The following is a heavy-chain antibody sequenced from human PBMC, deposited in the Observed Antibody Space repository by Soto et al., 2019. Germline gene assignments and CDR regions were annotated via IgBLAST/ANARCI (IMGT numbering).Heavy chain of an antibody. J-gene: IGHJ6*03. CDR3: ARHKVGATLYYYYMDV. V-gene: IGHV4-39*01. D-gene: IGHD1-26*01. Sequence: SETLSLTCTVSGGSISSSSYYWGWIRQPPGKGLEWIGSIYYSGSTYYNPSLKSRVTISVDTSKNQFSLKLSSVTAADTAVYYCARHKVGATLYYYYMDVWGKGTTVTVSS. CDR1: GGSISSSSYY. CDR2: IYYSGST.